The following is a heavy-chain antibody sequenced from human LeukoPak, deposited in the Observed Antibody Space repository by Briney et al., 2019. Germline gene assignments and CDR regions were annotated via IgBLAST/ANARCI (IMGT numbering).Heavy chain of an antibody. Sequence: GGSLRLSCAASGFSLGIYWMTWVRQSPGKGPEWVARINPDGSVISYVDSVRGRFTISRDNAKNSLFLQMNGLRAEDTAVYYCAREGWGTLLDYWGQGVLVTVSS. D-gene: IGHD2-8*02. CDR1: GFSLGIYW. J-gene: IGHJ4*02. CDR2: INPDGSVI. CDR3: AREGWGTLLDY. V-gene: IGHV3-7*01.